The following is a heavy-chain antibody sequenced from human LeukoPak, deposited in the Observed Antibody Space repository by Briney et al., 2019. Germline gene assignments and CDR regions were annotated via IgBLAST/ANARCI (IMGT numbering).Heavy chain of an antibody. V-gene: IGHV3-23*01. Sequence: GGSLRLSCAASGFTFSSYAMSWVRQAPGKGLEWVSAISGSGGSTYYADSVKGRFTISRDNSKNTLYLQMNSLRAEDTAVYYCAKGGLDYDILTGYYWAFDYWGQGTLVTVSS. CDR1: GFTFSSYA. J-gene: IGHJ4*02. D-gene: IGHD3-9*01. CDR2: ISGSGGST. CDR3: AKGGLDYDILTGYYWAFDY.